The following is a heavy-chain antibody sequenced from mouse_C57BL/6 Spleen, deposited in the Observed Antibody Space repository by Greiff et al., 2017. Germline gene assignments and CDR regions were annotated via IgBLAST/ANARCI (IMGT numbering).Heavy chain of an antibody. CDR1: GYSITSGYD. CDR2: ISYSGST. D-gene: IGHD1-1*01. Sequence: DVKLVESGPGMVKPSQSLSLTCTVTGYSITSGYDWHWIRHFPGNKLEWMGYISYSGSTNYNPSLKSRISITHDTSKNHFFLKLNSVTTEDTATYYYARGGTTVGYAMDYWGQGTSVTVSS. J-gene: IGHJ4*01. V-gene: IGHV3-1*01. CDR3: ARGGTTVGYAMDY.